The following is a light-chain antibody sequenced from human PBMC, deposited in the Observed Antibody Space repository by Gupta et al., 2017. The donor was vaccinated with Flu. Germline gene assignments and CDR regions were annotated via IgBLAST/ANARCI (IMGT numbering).Light chain of an antibody. CDR2: KDS. CDR3: QSADSSGTYV. Sequence: SYELTQPPSVSVSPGQTARITCSGDALPKQYAYWYPQKPGQAPLLVIYKDSERPSGIPERFSGSSSGTTVTLTISGVQAEDEADYYCQSADSSGTYVFGTGTKVTVL. J-gene: IGLJ1*01. CDR1: ALPKQY. V-gene: IGLV3-25*02.